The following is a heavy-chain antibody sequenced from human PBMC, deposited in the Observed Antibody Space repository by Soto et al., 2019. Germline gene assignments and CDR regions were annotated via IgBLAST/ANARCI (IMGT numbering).Heavy chain of an antibody. CDR1: GGTFSSYA. J-gene: IGHJ4*02. V-gene: IGHV1-69*13. CDR3: ARSIAAAGLFDF. Sequence: SVKVSCKASGGTFSSYAISWVRQAPGQGLEWMGGIIPIFGTANYAQKFQGRVTITADESTSTAYMELSSLRSEDTAVYYCARSIAAAGLFDFWGQGTLVTGSS. D-gene: IGHD6-13*01. CDR2: IIPIFGTA.